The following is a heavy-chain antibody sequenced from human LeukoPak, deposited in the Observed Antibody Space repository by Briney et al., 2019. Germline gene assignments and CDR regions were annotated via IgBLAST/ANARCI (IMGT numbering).Heavy chain of an antibody. CDR3: ARGRVSSSSWQSVYYYYLYMDV. Sequence: PSETLSLTCTVSGGSISSSSYYWNWIRQPPGKGLEWIGYIDHTGSTNYNPSLNSRVTISRDTSTNHFSLKLSSVTAADTAVYFCARGRVSSSSWQSVYYYYLYMDVWGKGSTVTVSS. CDR2: IDHTGST. V-gene: IGHV4-61*03. J-gene: IGHJ6*03. CDR1: GGSISSSSYY. D-gene: IGHD6-13*01.